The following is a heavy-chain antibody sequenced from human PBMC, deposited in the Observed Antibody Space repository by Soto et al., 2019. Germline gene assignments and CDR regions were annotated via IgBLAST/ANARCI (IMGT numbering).Heavy chain of an antibody. CDR2: TTDNDGDR. CDR1: GYTFTGYY. CDR3: ARGSSDSYPGSRIFDL. D-gene: IGHD3-10*01. Sequence: VASVKVSCKASGYTFTGYYMHWVRQAPGEGLEWVSVTTDNDGDRKYADSVRGRFTISRDNSKNTLYLQMSSLRAEDSAVYYCARGSSDSYPGSRIFDLWGRGTRVTVSS. V-gene: IGHV3-23*01. J-gene: IGHJ4*02.